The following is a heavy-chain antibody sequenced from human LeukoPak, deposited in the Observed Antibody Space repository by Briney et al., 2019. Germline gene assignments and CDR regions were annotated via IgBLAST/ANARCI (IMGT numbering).Heavy chain of an antibody. J-gene: IGHJ3*02. CDR3: AKAAPTVTLNDAFDI. CDR1: GFTFSTYT. Sequence: GGSLRLSCVASGFTFSTYTMIWLRRAPGKGREWVSGINWNSGSITYVDSVKGRFTISRDNAKKSLYLQMNSLRVEDTAFYYCAKAAPTVTLNDAFDIWGQGTMVTVSS. CDR2: INWNSGSI. V-gene: IGHV3-9*01. D-gene: IGHD4-17*01.